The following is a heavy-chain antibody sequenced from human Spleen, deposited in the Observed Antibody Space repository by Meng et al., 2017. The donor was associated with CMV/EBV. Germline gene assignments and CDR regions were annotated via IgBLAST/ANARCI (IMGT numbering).Heavy chain of an antibody. J-gene: IGHJ6*02. V-gene: IGHV3-21*01. CDR3: ARETAGDYDFWSGSEVYGMDV. Sequence: GGSLRLSCAASGFTFSSYSMNWVRQAPGKGLEWVSSISSSSSYIYYADSVKGRFTISRDNAKNSLYLQMNSLRAEDTAVYYCARETAGDYDFWSGSEVYGMDVWGQGTTVTVSS. D-gene: IGHD3-3*01. CDR1: GFTFSSYS. CDR2: ISSSSSYI.